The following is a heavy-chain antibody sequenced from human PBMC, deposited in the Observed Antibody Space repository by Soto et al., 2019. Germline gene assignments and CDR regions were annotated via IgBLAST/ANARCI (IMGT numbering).Heavy chain of an antibody. J-gene: IGHJ6*02. Sequence: PSETLSLTCTVSGGSISSYYWSWIRQPPGKGLEWIGYIYYSGSTNYNPSLKSRVTISVDTSKNQFSLKLSSVTAADTAVYYCARVGFLEWLFEMDVWGQGTTVTVSS. CDR2: IYYSGST. CDR3: ARVGFLEWLFEMDV. D-gene: IGHD3-3*01. V-gene: IGHV4-59*01. CDR1: GGSISSYY.